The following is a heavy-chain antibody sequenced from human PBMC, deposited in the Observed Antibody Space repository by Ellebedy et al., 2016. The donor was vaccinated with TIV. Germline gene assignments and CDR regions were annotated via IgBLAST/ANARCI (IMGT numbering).Heavy chain of an antibody. CDR1: GFTFSDAA. D-gene: IGHD6-25*01. CDR3: ARDADSSGLVDY. Sequence: GESLKISXAASGFTFSDAAMNWVRQAPGKGLEWVSSISSSSSYIYYADSVKGRFTISRDNAKNSLYLQMNSLRAEDTAVYYCARDADSSGLVDYWGQGTLVTVSS. CDR2: ISSSSSYI. J-gene: IGHJ4*02. V-gene: IGHV3-21*01.